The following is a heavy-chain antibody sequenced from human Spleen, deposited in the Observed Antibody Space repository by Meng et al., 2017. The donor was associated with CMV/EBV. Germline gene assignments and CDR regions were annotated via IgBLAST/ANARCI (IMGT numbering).Heavy chain of an antibody. Sequence: SETLSLTCTVSGDSISNYYWSWIRQPPGKGLEWIGYIYYSGTTNYNPSLKSRVTISVDTSKNQFSLKLTSVTAADTAVYFCARTHNNWNPWPFDYWGQGTLVTVSS. CDR2: IYYSGTT. V-gene: IGHV4-59*01. CDR3: ARTHNNWNPWPFDY. J-gene: IGHJ4*02. CDR1: GDSISNYY. D-gene: IGHD1-20*01.